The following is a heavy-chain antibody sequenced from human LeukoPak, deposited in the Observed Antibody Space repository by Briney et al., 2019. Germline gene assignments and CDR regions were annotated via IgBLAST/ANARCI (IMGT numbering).Heavy chain of an antibody. CDR2: IYYSGST. V-gene: IGHV4-59*08. CDR1: GGSISSYY. D-gene: IGHD2-15*01. CDR3: ATNQRGILSAFDI. Sequence: PSETLSLTCTVSGGSISSYYWSWIRQPPGKGLEWIGYIYYSGSTNYNPSLKSRVTISVDTSKNQFSLKLSSVTAADTAVYYCATNQRGILSAFDIWGQGTMVTVSS. J-gene: IGHJ3*02.